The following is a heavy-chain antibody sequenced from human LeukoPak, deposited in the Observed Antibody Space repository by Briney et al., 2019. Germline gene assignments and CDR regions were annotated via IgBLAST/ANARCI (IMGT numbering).Heavy chain of an antibody. V-gene: IGHV3-21*01. CDR3: ARDPGSGYVNNWFDP. CDR2: ISGSSSYI. D-gene: IGHD3-22*01. CDR1: GFTFSSYS. Sequence: PGGSLRLSCAASGFTFSSYSMNWVRQAPGTGLEWVSSISGSSSYIYYADSVKGRFTISRDNAKNSLYLQMYSLRAEDTAVYYCARDPGSGYVNNWFDPWGQGTLVTVSS. J-gene: IGHJ5*02.